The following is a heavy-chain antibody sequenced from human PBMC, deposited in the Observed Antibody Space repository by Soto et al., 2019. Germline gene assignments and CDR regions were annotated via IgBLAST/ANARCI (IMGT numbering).Heavy chain of an antibody. V-gene: IGHV3-21*01. CDR1: GFTFSSYS. CDR2: ISSSSSYI. CDR3: ARDRNCSGGSCYFYYYYYYGMDV. D-gene: IGHD2-15*01. Sequence: GGSLRLSCAASGFTFSSYSMNWVRQAPGKGLEWVSSISSSSSYIYYADSVKGRFTISRDNAKNSLYLQMNSLRAEDTAVYYCARDRNCSGGSCYFYYYYYYGMDVWGQGTTVTVSS. J-gene: IGHJ6*02.